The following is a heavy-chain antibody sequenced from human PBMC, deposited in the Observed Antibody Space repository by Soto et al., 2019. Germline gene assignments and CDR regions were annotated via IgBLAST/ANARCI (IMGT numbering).Heavy chain of an antibody. CDR1: RDTFPSYY. Sequence: GXSVKVSSKEPRDTFPSYYINWVRQAPGQGLEWMGVINPHGGSTAYAQKFKGRVTLTRDTSASTVYMEVSSLTSEDTAMYYCARSSGGNFGIIIEGTNWFAPWGQGTLVTVYS. V-gene: IGHV1-46*01. J-gene: IGHJ5*02. CDR2: INPHGGST. D-gene: IGHD1-26*01. CDR3: ARSSGGNFGIIIEGTNWFAP.